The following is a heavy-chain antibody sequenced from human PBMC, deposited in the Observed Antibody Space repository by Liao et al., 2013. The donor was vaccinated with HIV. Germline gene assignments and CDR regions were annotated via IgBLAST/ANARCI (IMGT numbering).Heavy chain of an antibody. CDR2: IYISGST. CDR3: ARVDVYSSGWYGIEVFDY. D-gene: IGHD6-19*01. V-gene: IGHV4-61*02. CDR1: GGSISSGSYY. J-gene: IGHJ4*02. Sequence: QVQLQESGPGLVKPSQTLSLTCTVSGGSISSGSYYWSWIRQPAGKGLEWIGRIYISGSTKYNPSLKSRVTISVDTSKNQFSLKLSSVTAADTAVYYCARVDVYSSGWYGIEVFDYWGQGTLVTVSS.